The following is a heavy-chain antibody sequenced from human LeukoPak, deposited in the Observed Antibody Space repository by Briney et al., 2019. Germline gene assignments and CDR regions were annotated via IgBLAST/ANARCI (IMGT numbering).Heavy chain of an antibody. CDR3: ARLGSQLWRYFDC. CDR1: GGSMINYY. J-gene: IGHJ4*02. Sequence: SVTLSLTCTMSGGSMINYYWGWIRQTPGKGLESLGYIFYSGVTDYNPSLKSRLTISIDTSKSQFSLNLNSVTAADTAVYYCARLGSQLWRYFDCWGQGTLVTVSS. D-gene: IGHD5-18*01. V-gene: IGHV4-59*01. CDR2: IFYSGVT.